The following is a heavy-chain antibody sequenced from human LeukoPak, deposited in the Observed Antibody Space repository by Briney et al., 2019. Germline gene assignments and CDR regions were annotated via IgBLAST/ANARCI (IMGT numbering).Heavy chain of an antibody. CDR2: IYYSGST. CDR1: GGSISSYY. Sequence: SETLSLTCTVSGGSISSYYWSWIRQPPGKGLEWIGYIYYSGSTNYNPSLKSRVTISVDTSKNQFSLKLSSVTAADTAVYYCARGRITIFGVVIPTPYMAVWGKGTTVTVSS. D-gene: IGHD3-3*01. V-gene: IGHV4-59*01. CDR3: ARGRITIFGVVIPTPYMAV. J-gene: IGHJ6*03.